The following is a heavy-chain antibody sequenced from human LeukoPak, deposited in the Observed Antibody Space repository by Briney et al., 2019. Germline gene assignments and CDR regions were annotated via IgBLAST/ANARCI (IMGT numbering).Heavy chain of an antibody. D-gene: IGHD2-8*01. CDR2: INQEVSRT. CDR3: ARVKADVTKFDY. V-gene: IGHV3-7*01. CDR1: GFDYSCYW. Sequence: GGSLRLSCPGTGFDYSCYWMAWLRQAAWKGLEGVTSINQEVSRTHYVDSVKGRFTISRDNAKRSLFLQMTSLRAEDTAVYYCARVKADVTKFDYWGQGTLVTVSS. J-gene: IGHJ4*02.